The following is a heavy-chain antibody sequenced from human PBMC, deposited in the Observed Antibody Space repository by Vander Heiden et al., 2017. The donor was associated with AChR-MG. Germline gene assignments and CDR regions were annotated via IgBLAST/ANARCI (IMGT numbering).Heavy chain of an antibody. J-gene: IGHJ5*02. V-gene: IGHV1-3*01. CDR3: ARDTIQWPGGWFDP. Sequence: QVQLVQSGAEVKKPGASAKVSCKPSGYTFTSYAMHWVRQAPGQRLGWMGGINAGNGNTKYSQKFQGRVTITRDTSASTAYMELSSLRSEDTAVYYCARDTIQWPGGWFDPWGQGTLVTVSS. CDR2: INAGNGNT. D-gene: IGHD6-19*01. CDR1: GYTFTSYA.